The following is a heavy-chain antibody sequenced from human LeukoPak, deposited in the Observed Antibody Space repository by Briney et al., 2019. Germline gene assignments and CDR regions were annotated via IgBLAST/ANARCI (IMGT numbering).Heavy chain of an antibody. D-gene: IGHD3-16*01. CDR2: ISSSGSTI. CDR3: ARHGVRHVLDWYFPL. J-gene: IGHJ2*01. V-gene: IGHV3-11*01. Sequence: GGSLRLSCAASGFTFSDYFMSWIRQAPGKGLEWVSCISSSGSTIYYGDSVKGRFTISRDNADNSLFLQMNSLRVEDTAVYYCARHGVRHVLDWYFPLWGRGTLVAVSS. CDR1: GFTFSDYF.